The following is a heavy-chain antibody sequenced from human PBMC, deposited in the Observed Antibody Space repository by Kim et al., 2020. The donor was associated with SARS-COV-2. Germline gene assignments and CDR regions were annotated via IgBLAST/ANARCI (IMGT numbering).Heavy chain of an antibody. D-gene: IGHD3-22*01. CDR3: ARGADSSGRYGSFDY. V-gene: IGHV3-30*07. J-gene: IGHJ4*02. Sequence: SVKGRFPVSKDNTTKTVYLRMDSLRAEDTAVYYCARGADSSGRYGSFDYWGQGTLVTVSS.